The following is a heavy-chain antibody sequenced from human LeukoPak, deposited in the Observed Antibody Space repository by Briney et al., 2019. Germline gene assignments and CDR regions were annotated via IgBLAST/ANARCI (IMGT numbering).Heavy chain of an antibody. V-gene: IGHV3-30*02. Sequence: GGSLRLSCAASGLTFSSYGMHWVRQAPGKGLEWVAFIRYDGSNKYYADSVKGRFTISRDNSKNTLYLQMNSLRAEDTAVYYCAKDTYYSTNWYFSDYWGQGTLVTVSS. CDR2: IRYDGSNK. CDR3: AKDTYYSTNWYFSDY. D-gene: IGHD6-13*01. CDR1: GLTFSSYG. J-gene: IGHJ4*02.